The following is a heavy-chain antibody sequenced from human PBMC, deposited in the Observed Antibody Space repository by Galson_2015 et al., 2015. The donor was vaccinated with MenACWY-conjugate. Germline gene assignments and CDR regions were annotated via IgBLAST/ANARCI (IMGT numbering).Heavy chain of an antibody. CDR1: GFTFSTYV. Sequence: SLRLSCAASGFTFSTYVMNWVRQAPGKGLEWVSSISDGGGLKYYTDFVKGRFTISRDNSKNTLYLQMHSLRADDTAVYFCAMSSGTDVWGQGTTVTVSS. CDR3: AMSSGTDV. CDR2: ISDGGGLK. V-gene: IGHV3-23*01. J-gene: IGHJ6*02.